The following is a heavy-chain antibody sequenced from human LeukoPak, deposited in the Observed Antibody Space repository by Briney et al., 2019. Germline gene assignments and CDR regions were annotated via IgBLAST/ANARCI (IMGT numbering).Heavy chain of an antibody. CDR2: IYYSGST. V-gene: IGHV4-39*01. J-gene: IGHJ6*03. Sequence: PSETLSLTCTVSGGSISSSSYYWGWIRQPPGKGLEWIGSIYYSGSTYYNPSLKSRVTISVDTSKNQFSLKLSSVTAADTAVYYCARQKGYYYYYYMDVWGKGTTVTVSS. CDR3: ARQKGYYYYYYMDV. CDR1: GGSISSSSYY.